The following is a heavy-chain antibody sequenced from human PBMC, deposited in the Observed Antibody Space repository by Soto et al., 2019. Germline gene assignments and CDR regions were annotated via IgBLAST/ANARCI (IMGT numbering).Heavy chain of an antibody. CDR1: GGTFSSYA. CDR2: IIPIFGRA. V-gene: IGHV1-69*01. Sequence: QVQLVQSGAELKKPGSSVKVSCKASGGTFSSYAISWVRQAPGQGLVWMGAIIPIFGRAYYAQKFQGGVTSTADESTNTAYMEPSSRRAAQRDVYYCPREMARMAAGFYIWGQGTMVPVSS. D-gene: IGHD6-13*01. J-gene: IGHJ3*02. CDR3: PREMARMAAGFYI.